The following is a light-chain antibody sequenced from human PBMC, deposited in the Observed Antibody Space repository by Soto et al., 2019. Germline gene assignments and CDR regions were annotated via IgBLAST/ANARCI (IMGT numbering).Light chain of an antibody. CDR1: SXNIGSNT. CDR3: AAWDDSLNGYV. Sequence: QSVLTQPPSASGTPGQRVTISCSGSSXNIGSNTVNWYQQLPGTAPKLLIYSNNQRPSGVPDRFSGSKSGTSASLAISGLQSEDEADYYCAAWDDSLNGYVFGTGTNFTV. J-gene: IGLJ1*01. CDR2: SNN. V-gene: IGLV1-44*01.